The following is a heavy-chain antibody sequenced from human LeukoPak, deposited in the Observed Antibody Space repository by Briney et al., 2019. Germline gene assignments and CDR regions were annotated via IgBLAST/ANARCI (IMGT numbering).Heavy chain of an antibody. J-gene: IGHJ4*02. D-gene: IGHD5/OR15-5a*01. Sequence: ASVKVSCKASGYIFTDYAINWVRQAPGERLEWMGWINAGNGNTKYSQKFQGRVTITRDRSASTAYMELNSLRSEDTAVYYCARGRWSTTTASYYFDSWGQGSLVTVPS. CDR1: GYIFTDYA. CDR2: INAGNGNT. V-gene: IGHV1-3*01. CDR3: ARGRWSTTTASYYFDS.